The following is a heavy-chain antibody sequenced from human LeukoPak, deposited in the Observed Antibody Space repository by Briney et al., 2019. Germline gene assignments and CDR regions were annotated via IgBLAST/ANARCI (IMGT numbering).Heavy chain of an antibody. Sequence: ASVKVSCKVSGYTLTELSMHWVRQATGQGLEWMGWMNPNSGNTGYAQKFQGRVSMTWNTSISTAYMELSSLKSEDTAVYYCAKIGAAARRTPNPRWFDPWGQGTLVTVSS. V-gene: IGHV1-8*01. CDR1: GYTLTELS. CDR3: AKIGAAARRTPNPRWFDP. J-gene: IGHJ5*02. CDR2: MNPNSGNT. D-gene: IGHD6-6*01.